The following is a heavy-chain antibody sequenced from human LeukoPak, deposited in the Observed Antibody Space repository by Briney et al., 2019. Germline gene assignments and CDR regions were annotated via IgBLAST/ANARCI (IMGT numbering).Heavy chain of an antibody. J-gene: IGHJ4*02. Sequence: PSETLSLTCTVSGGSISSSSYYWGWIRQPPGKGLEWIGSIYYSGSTYYNPSLKSRVTISVDTSKNQFSLKLSSVTAADTAVYYCARASGSYFSPAFDYWGQGTLVTVSS. CDR1: GGSISSSSYY. CDR3: ARASGSYFSPAFDY. V-gene: IGHV4-39*07. D-gene: IGHD1-26*01. CDR2: IYYSGST.